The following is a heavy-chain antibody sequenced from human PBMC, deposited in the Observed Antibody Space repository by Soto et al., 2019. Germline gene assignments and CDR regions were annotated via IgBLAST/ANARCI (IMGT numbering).Heavy chain of an antibody. Sequence: SLTCTVSGGAISSSSYYWGWIRQPPGKGLEWIGSIYYSGSTYYNPSLKSRVTISVDTSKNQFSLKLSSVTAADTAVYYCAAGLPVAGLYYFFYGMDVWGQVTSFPVSS. D-gene: IGHD6-19*01. CDR3: AAGLPVAGLYYFFYGMDV. CDR1: GGAISSSSYY. CDR2: IYYSGST. V-gene: IGHV4-39*01. J-gene: IGHJ6*02.